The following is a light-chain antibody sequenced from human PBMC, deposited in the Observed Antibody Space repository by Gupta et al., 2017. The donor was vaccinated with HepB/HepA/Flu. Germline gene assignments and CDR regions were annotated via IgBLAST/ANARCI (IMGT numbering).Light chain of an antibody. J-gene: IGKJ4*01. V-gene: IGKV3-15*01. CDR3: QQDSIWRLT. CDR2: GAS. Sequence: EIVMTQSPATLSVSPGERATLSCRASQSVSSKLAWYQQQPGQAPRLLIYGASTRATGIPARFSGSGSGTEFTLTISSPQSEDFAVYYCQQDSIWRLTFGGGTKVEIK. CDR1: QSVSSK.